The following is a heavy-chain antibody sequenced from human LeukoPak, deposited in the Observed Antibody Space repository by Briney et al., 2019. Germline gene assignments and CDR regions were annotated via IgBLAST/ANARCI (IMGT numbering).Heavy chain of an antibody. J-gene: IGHJ6*02. CDR1: GFSSSTYS. CDR2: ISYDGTKK. CDR3: AGWTRSKAQYYYYFGMDV. V-gene: IGHV3-30-3*01. D-gene: IGHD2-15*01. Sequence: GGSLRLSCEVSGFSSSTYSFHWVRQAAGKGLEWLTFISYDGTKKHYADSVKGRFTISRDNSNSMLYLQMNSLRIEDTSMYYCAGWTRSKAQYYYYFGMDVWGQGTPVTVSS.